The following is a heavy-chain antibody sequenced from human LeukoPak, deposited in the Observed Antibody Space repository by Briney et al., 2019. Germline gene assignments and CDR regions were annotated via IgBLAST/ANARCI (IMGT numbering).Heavy chain of an antibody. V-gene: IGHV1-69*13. CDR2: IIPIFGTA. J-gene: IGHJ5*02. CDR1: GGTFSSYA. Sequence: VASVKVSCKASGGTFSSYAISWVRQAPGQGLEWMGGIIPIFGTANYALKFQGRVTITADESTSTAYMELSSLRSEDTAVYYCARRGTTGTTSWFDPWGQGTLVTVSS. CDR3: ARRGTTGTTSWFDP. D-gene: IGHD1-1*01.